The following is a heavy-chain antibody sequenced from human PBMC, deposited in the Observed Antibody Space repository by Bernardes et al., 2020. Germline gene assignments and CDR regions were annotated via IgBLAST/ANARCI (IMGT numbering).Heavy chain of an antibody. CDR1: GGPTSRFY. CDR2: IHNNGST. V-gene: IGHV4-59*01. D-gene: IGHD1-26*01. CDR3: ARGGWELGY. J-gene: IGHJ4*02. Sequence: SETLSLTCTVSGGPTSRFYWSWTRQLPGKGLEWIGYIHNNGSTDYNPSLKSRATISVDTSKNQFSLKLSSVTAADTAVYYCARGGWELGYWGQGTLVTVSS.